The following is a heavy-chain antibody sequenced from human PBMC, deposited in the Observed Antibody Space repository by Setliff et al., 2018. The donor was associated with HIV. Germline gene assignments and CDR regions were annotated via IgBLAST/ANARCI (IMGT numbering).Heavy chain of an antibody. Sequence: SETLSLTCAVYGRSFSGYYWNWIRQSPGKGLEWIGEINHSGGTNYNPSLKSRVTMSIDTSKNQFSLNVSSVTAADTAVYYCAIGWGHYGFDFWGQGTMVTVSS. CDR2: INHSGGT. V-gene: IGHV4-34*01. CDR1: GRSFSGYY. CDR3: AIGWGHYGFDF. J-gene: IGHJ3*01. D-gene: IGHD3-3*01.